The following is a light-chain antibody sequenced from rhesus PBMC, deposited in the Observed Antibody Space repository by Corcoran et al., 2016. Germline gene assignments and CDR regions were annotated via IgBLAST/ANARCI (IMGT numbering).Light chain of an antibody. CDR1: QSISSW. CDR2: KAS. CDR3: LQYSTSPLT. Sequence: DIQMTQSPSSLSASVGDTVTITCRASQSISSWLDWYQKKPGKAPKLQIYKASSLQSGVPSRLSGSGSETDFTLTISSLQPEDFATYYCLQYSTSPLTFGGGTKVELK. V-gene: IGKV1-22*01. J-gene: IGKJ4*01.